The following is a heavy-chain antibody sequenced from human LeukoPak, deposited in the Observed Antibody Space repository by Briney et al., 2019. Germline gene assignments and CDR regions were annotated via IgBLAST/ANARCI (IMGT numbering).Heavy chain of an antibody. Sequence: SETLSLTCTVSGGSTSSSSYYWGWIRQPPGKGLEWIGSIYCSGSTYYNPSLKSRVTISVDTSKKQFSLKLSSVTAADTAVYYCARHGSPSSRYYSGMDVWGQGTTVTVSS. CDR3: ARHGSPSSRYYSGMDV. J-gene: IGHJ6*02. V-gene: IGHV4-39*01. CDR1: GGSTSSSSYY. CDR2: IYCSGST. D-gene: IGHD6-6*01.